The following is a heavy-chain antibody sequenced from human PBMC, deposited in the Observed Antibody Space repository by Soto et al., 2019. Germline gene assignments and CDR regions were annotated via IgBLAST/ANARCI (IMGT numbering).Heavy chain of an antibody. V-gene: IGHV3-49*04. CDR1: GFNFGNYA. Sequence: GVSLRLSCTGSGFNFGNYALSLVRQAPGKGPEWGGFIRSEACGGTTDYAACVKGRFIISRDDSKSIAYLESNRLATDGTLVDYCISYHYESSGYYVYWGQGTLVIVSS. CDR3: ISYHYESSGYYVY. J-gene: IGHJ4*02. D-gene: IGHD3-22*01. CDR2: IRSEACGGTT.